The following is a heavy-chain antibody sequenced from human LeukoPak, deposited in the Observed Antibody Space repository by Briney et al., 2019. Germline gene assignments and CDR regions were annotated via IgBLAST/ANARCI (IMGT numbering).Heavy chain of an antibody. Sequence: SETLSLTCAVYGGSFSGNYWTLIRQTPGRGLEWIGESSPTGDITGYNPSLKGRVTISVDTSKNQFSLKLSSVTAADTAVYYCARVSGYIYYYYGMDVWGQGTTVTVSS. D-gene: IGHD5-12*01. V-gene: IGHV4-34*01. J-gene: IGHJ6*02. CDR1: GGSFSGNY. CDR3: ARVSGYIYYYYGMDV. CDR2: SSPTGDIT.